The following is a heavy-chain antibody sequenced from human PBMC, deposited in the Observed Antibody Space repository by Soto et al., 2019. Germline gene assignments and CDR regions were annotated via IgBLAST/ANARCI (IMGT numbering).Heavy chain of an antibody. D-gene: IGHD2-2*02. Sequence: ASVQVSCKASGYTFTSYGISWVRQAPGQGLEWMGWIIAYNGNTNYAQKLQGRVTMTTDTSTSTAYMELRSLRSDDTAVYYCARDPQYCSSTSCYTGGLYYYYYGMDVWGQGTTVTVSS. CDR1: GYTFTSYG. CDR3: ARDPQYCSSTSCYTGGLYYYYYGMDV. CDR2: IIAYNGNT. J-gene: IGHJ6*02. V-gene: IGHV1-18*04.